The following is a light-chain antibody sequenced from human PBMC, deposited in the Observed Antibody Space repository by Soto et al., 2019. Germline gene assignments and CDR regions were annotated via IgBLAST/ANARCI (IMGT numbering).Light chain of an antibody. CDR1: QSVSSY. J-gene: IGKJ4*01. V-gene: IGKV3-11*01. CDR3: QQRSNWPPLT. Sequence: EIVLTQSPATLSLSPGERATLSCRASQSVSSYLAWYQQKPGQAPRLLIYDASNRATGIPARFSGGGSGTDFTLTIRSLEPEDFAVYYCQQRSNWPPLTFGGGNKVEIK. CDR2: DAS.